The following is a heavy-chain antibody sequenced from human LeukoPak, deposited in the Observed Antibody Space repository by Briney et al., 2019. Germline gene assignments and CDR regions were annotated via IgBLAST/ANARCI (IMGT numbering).Heavy chain of an antibody. V-gene: IGHV3-30*02. CDR3: AKNSDHSFDY. CDR2: IRYDGSNK. Sequence: GGSLRLSCAASGFTFSSYAMTWVRQAPGKGLEWVAFIRYDGSNKYYADSVKGRFTISRDNSKNTLYLQMNSLRAEDTAVYYCAKNSDHSFDYWGQGTLVTVSS. CDR1: GFTFSSYA. J-gene: IGHJ4*02. D-gene: IGHD1-14*01.